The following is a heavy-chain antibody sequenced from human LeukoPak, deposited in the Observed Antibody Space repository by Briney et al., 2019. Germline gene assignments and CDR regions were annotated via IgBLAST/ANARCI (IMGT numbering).Heavy chain of an antibody. CDR2: IIPVFGTA. V-gene: IGHV1-69*13. D-gene: IGHD2-2*01. Sequence: SVKVPCKASGGTFSSYAISWVRQAPGQGLEWMGGIIPVFGTANYAQKFQGRVTITADESTSTAYMELSSLRSEDTAVYYCARDIVVVPAAIVPWGFDPWGQGTLVTVSS. CDR1: GGTFSSYA. J-gene: IGHJ5*02. CDR3: ARDIVVVPAAIVPWGFDP.